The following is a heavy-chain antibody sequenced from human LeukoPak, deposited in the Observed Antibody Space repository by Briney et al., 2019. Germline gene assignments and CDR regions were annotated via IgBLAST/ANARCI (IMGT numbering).Heavy chain of an antibody. CDR3: ARESRRDGYNYVLY. J-gene: IGHJ4*02. CDR2: IYYSGST. CDR1: GGSISTYY. D-gene: IGHD5-24*01. Sequence: SETLSLTCTVSGGSISTYYWSWIRQHPGKGLEWIGYIYYSGSTYYNPSLKSRVTISVDTSKNQFSLKLSSVTAADTAVYYCARESRRDGYNYVLYWGQGTLVTVSS. V-gene: IGHV4-59*06.